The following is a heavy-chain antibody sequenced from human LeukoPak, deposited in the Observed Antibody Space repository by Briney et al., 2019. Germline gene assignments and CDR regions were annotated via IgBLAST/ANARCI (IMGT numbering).Heavy chain of an antibody. V-gene: IGHV1-69*06. Sequence: SVKVSCKASGYIFTSYFMHWVRQAPGQGLEWMGGIIPIFGTANYAQKFQGRVTITADKSTSTAYMELSSLRSEDTAVYYCARVPHYYDSSGYAPPAPYFDYWGQGTLVTVSS. CDR2: IIPIFGTA. CDR1: GYIFTSYF. D-gene: IGHD3-22*01. J-gene: IGHJ4*02. CDR3: ARVPHYYDSSGYAPPAPYFDY.